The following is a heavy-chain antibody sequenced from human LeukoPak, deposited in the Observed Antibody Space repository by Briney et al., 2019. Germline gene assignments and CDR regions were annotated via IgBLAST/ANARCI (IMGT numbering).Heavy chain of an antibody. V-gene: IGHV3-23*01. CDR1: GFTFSSYA. CDR3: AKDLEQWLAVAVDY. Sequence: GGSLRLSCAASGFTFSSYAMIWVRQAPGKGLEWVSAISGSGGSTYYADSVKGRFTISRDNSKNTLYLQMNSLRAEDTAVYYCAKDLEQWLAVAVDYWGQGTLVTVSS. CDR2: ISGSGGST. D-gene: IGHD6-19*01. J-gene: IGHJ4*02.